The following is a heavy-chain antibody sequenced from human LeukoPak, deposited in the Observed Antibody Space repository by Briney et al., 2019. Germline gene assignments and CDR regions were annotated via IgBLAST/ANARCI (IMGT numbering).Heavy chain of an antibody. CDR1: GFSFSSYS. V-gene: IGHV3-21*01. J-gene: IGHJ4*02. CDR2: ISSTNGYI. Sequence: GGSLRLSCAASGFSFSSYSMNWVRQAPGKGLEWVSYISSTNGYIYYADSVRGRFTISRDNAKHSLSLQMNSLRAEDTAVYYCARGRSTWHLDYWGQGTLVTVSS. CDR3: ARGRSTWHLDY. D-gene: IGHD1-26*01.